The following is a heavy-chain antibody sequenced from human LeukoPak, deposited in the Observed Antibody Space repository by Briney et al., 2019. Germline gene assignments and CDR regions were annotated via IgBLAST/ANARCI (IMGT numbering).Heavy chain of an antibody. V-gene: IGHV4-59*02. J-gene: IGHJ4*02. CDR1: AGSVSGYY. CDR2: IYYSGST. CDR3: ARDLGRYNWIAYFVT. Sequence: TPSETLSPTCIVSAGSVSGYYWSWIRQPPGKGLEWIGYIYYSGSTNYNPSLKSRVTISVDTSKNQFSLNLSSVTAADTAVYYCARDLGRYNWIAYFVTWGERDPGTVSS. D-gene: IGHD1-20*01.